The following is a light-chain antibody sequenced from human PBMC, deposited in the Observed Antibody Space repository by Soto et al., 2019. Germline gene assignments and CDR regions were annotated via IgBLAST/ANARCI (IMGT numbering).Light chain of an antibody. CDR3: QQYNNWPV. J-gene: IGKJ1*01. CDR2: AAS. Sequence: TQSPDTLSLSPGERATLSCRASQSISSSYLAWYQQKPGQAPRLLIYAASTRATGIPARFSGSGSGTEFTLTISSLQSEDFAVYYCQQYNNWPVFGQGTKVDIK. V-gene: IGKV3-15*01. CDR1: QSISSSY.